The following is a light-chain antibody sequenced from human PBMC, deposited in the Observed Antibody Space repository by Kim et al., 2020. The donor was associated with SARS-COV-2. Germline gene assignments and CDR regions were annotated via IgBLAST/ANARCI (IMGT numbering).Light chain of an antibody. CDR1: RTLVSDDNY. CDR2: DVF. CDR3: TSYTDAGTVV. Sequence: AMTISGTGTRTLVSDDNYDSWYQQHPDKAPKLIIYDVFYRPSGVSTHFSGSKSGNTASLTISGLQPADEADYYCTSYTDAGTVVFGGGTKLTVL. J-gene: IGLJ2*01. V-gene: IGLV2-14*03.